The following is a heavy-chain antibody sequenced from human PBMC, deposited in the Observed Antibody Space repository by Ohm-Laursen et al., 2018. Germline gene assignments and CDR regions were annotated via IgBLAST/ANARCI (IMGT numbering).Heavy chain of an antibody. CDR1: GGSISSYY. CDR3: AGGGSSGWYSYYYYGMDV. Sequence: GTLSLTCTVSGGSISSYYWSWIRQPPGKGLEWIGYIYYSGSTNYNPSLKSRVTISVDTSKNQFSLKLSSVTAADTAVYYCAGGGSSGWYSYYYYGMDVWGQGTTVTVSS. CDR2: IYYSGST. J-gene: IGHJ6*02. D-gene: IGHD6-19*01. V-gene: IGHV4-59*01.